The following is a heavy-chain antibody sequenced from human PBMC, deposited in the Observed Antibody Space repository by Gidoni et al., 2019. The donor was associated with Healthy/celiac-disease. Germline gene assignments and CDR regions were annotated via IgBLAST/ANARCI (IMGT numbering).Heavy chain of an antibody. Sequence: GRFTISRDNSKNTLYLQMNSLRAEDTAVYYCAREGPSGGYMDVWGKGTTVTVSS. CDR3: AREGPSGGYMDV. V-gene: IGHV3-53*01. J-gene: IGHJ6*03.